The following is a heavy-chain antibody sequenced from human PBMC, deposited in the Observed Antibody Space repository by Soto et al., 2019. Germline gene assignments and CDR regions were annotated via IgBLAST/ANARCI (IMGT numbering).Heavy chain of an antibody. D-gene: IGHD3-10*01. CDR2: XYXXDXXX. J-gene: IGHJ4*01. CDR3: SITRHYHGAAFAS. CDR1: AYTFTDYY. V-gene: IGHV5-51*01. Sequence: GESLRISCSGSAYTFTDYYVWWVRQMPGXARKGLGXXYXXDXXXXXSXXSKGQVTFSVNKSLNIAYLQWSSLKASDPGIYYCSITRHYHGAAFASWGHRTLVTASS.